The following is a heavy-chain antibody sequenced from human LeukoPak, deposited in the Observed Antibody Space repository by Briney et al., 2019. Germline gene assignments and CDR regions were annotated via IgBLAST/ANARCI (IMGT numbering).Heavy chain of an antibody. CDR2: ISYDGSNK. D-gene: IGHD1-26*01. J-gene: IGHJ4*02. CDR1: GFTFSSYA. V-gene: IGHV3-30*04. Sequence: GGSLRLSCAASGFTFSSYAMHWVRQAPGKGLEWGAVISYDGSNKYYADSVKGRFTISRDNSKNTLYLQMNSLRAEDTAVYYCARESPYSGSYYFDYWGQGTLVTVSS. CDR3: ARESPYSGSYYFDY.